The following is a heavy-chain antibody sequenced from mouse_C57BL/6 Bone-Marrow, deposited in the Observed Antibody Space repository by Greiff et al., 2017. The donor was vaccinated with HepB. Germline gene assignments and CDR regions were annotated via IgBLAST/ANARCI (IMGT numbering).Heavy chain of an antibody. V-gene: IGHV14-2*01. Sequence: EVQLQQSGAELVKPGASVKLSCTASGFNIKDYYMHWVKQRTEQGLEWIGRSDPEDGDTKYAPKFQGKATITADTSSNTAYLPLSSLTSEYTDVYYGAQTAHATAWFAYWGQGTLVTVSA. CDR2: SDPEDGDT. CDR3: AQTAHATAWFAY. J-gene: IGHJ3*01. CDR1: GFNIKDYY. D-gene: IGHD3-2*02.